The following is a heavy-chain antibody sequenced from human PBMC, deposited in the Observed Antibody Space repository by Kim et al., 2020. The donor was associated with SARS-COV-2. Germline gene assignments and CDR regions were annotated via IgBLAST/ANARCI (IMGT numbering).Heavy chain of an antibody. Sequence: GGSLRLSCAASGFTVSSNYMSWVRQAPGKGLEWVSVIYSGGSTYYADSVKGRFTISRDNSKNTLYLQMNSLRAEDTAVYYCARGLGYCSSTSCYVPAPAVWFDPWGQGTLVTVSS. V-gene: IGHV3-53*01. CDR1: GFTVSSNY. CDR3: ARGLGYCSSTSCYVPAPAVWFDP. CDR2: IYSGGST. J-gene: IGHJ5*02. D-gene: IGHD2-2*01.